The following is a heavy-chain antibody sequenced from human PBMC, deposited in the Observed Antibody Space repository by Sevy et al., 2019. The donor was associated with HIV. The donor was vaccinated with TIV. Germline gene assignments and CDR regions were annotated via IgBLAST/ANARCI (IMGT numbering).Heavy chain of an antibody. CDR2: ISNGATTI. J-gene: IGHJ6*02. V-gene: IGHV3-48*03. CDR3: ARDHVVVEPLANYGMDV. CDR1: GFKFSSYE. Sequence: GGSLRLSCAASGFKFSSYEMNWVRQAPGKGLEWVSYISNGATTISYSDSVRGRFTISRDNAKNSLYLQMNSLTADDTAVYYCARDHVVVEPLANYGMDVWGQGTTVTVSS. D-gene: IGHD2-2*01.